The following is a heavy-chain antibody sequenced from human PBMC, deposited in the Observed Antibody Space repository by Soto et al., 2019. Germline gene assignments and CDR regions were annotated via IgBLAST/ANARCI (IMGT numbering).Heavy chain of an antibody. CDR3: ARAFSGSYPNFDY. CDR2: ITYDGING. D-gene: IGHD1-26*01. CDR1: GFIFRSYA. V-gene: IGHV3-30*09. J-gene: IGHJ4*02. Sequence: QIQLVESGGGVVQPGRSLRLSCLASGFIFRSYAMHWVRQAPGKGLEWVAVITYDGINGYYADSVRGRFAISRDNSKNTLYLQMNSLRPEDTAVYYCARAFSGSYPNFDYWGQGTLVTVSS.